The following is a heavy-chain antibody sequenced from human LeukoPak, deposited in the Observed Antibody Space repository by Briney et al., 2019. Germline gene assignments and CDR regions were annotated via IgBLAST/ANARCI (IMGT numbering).Heavy chain of an antibody. CDR1: GGTFISYA. D-gene: IGHD2-21*01. CDR2: IIPIFGTA. CDR3: ARDVVGNRRYYYGMDV. Sequence: SVKVSCKASGGTFISYAISWVRQAPGQGLEWMGGIIPIFGTANYAQKFQGRVTITADESTSTAYMELSSLRSEDTAVYYCARDVVGNRRYYYGMDVWGQGTTVTVSS. J-gene: IGHJ6*02. V-gene: IGHV1-69*13.